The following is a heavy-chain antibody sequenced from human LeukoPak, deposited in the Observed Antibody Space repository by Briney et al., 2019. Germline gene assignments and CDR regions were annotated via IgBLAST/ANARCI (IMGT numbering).Heavy chain of an antibody. CDR2: ISGSGGST. CDR3: AKDGGARYYYYYGMDV. Sequence: GGSLRFSCAASGFTFSSYAMSWVRQAPGKGLEWVSAISGSGGSTYYADSVKGRFTISRDNSKNTLYLQMNSLRAEDTAVYYCAKDGGARYYYYYGMDVWGQGTTVTVS. CDR1: GFTFSSYA. V-gene: IGHV3-23*01. D-gene: IGHD2-15*01. J-gene: IGHJ6*02.